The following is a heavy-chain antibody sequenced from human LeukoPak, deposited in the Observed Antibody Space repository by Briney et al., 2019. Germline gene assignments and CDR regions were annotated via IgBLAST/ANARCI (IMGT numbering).Heavy chain of an antibody. CDR2: ISYDGSNK. J-gene: IGHJ3*02. Sequence: PGRSLRLSCAASGFTFSSYAMHWVRQAPGKGLEWVAVISYDGSNKYYADSVKGRFTISRDNSKNTLYLQMNSLRAEDTAVYYCASPINYYDSSGYPVDAFDIWGQGTMVTVSS. V-gene: IGHV3-30-3*01. CDR3: ASPINYYDSSGYPVDAFDI. D-gene: IGHD3-22*01. CDR1: GFTFSSYA.